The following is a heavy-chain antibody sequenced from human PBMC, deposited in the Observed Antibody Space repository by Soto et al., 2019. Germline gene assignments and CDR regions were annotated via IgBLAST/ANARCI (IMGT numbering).Heavy chain of an antibody. D-gene: IGHD6-19*01. CDR2: IIPIFGTA. CDR3: ARVRKAVRQGGGYYYYGMDV. CDR1: GGTFSRYA. Sequence: SAQVSCKASGGTFSRYAISWVRPAPGQGLEWMGGIIPIFGTANSAQKFQGRVTITADESTSTANMELSSLRSEDTAVYYCARVRKAVRQGGGYYYYGMDVWGQGTTVTVSS. V-gene: IGHV1-69*13. J-gene: IGHJ6*02.